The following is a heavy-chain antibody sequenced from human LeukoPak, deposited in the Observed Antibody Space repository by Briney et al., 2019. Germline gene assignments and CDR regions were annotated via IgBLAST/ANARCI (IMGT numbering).Heavy chain of an antibody. CDR3: ARDLGYSSSWYGFDY. Sequence: GGSLRLSCAASGFTFSSYGMHWVRQAPGKGLEWVAFIRYDGSNKYYADSVKGRFTISRDNSKNTLYLQMNSLRAEDTAVYYCARDLGYSSSWYGFDYWGQGTLVTVSS. V-gene: IGHV3-30*02. J-gene: IGHJ4*02. D-gene: IGHD6-13*01. CDR1: GFTFSSYG. CDR2: IRYDGSNK.